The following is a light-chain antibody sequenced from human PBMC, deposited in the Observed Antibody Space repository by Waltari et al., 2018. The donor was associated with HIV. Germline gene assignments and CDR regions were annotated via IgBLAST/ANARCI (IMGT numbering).Light chain of an antibody. CDR2: GTS. CDR3: HQYHSYPIT. J-gene: IGKJ5*01. CDR1: QDIDIS. V-gene: IGKV1-16*01. Sequence: DIQLTQSPPSLPASPGASVPITCRASQDIDISLGWFQQKAGQAPRPLISGTSTLRTGVPSRFRGSSSAADFTLNISRLEPDDFGTYFCHQYHSYPITFGRGTRLDIK.